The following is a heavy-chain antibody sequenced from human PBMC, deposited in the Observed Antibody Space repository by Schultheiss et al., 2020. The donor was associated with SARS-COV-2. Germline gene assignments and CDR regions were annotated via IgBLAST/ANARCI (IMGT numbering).Heavy chain of an antibody. J-gene: IGHJ4*02. CDR3: ARVPYSGSYYS. Sequence: SETLSLTCTVSGGSISSYYWSWIRQPPGKGLEWIGRIYTSGSTNYNPSLKSRVTISVDTSKNQFSLKLSSVTAADTAVYYCARVPYSGSYYSWGQGTLVTVSS. CDR2: IYTSGST. V-gene: IGHV4-4*07. CDR1: GGSISSYY. D-gene: IGHD1-26*01.